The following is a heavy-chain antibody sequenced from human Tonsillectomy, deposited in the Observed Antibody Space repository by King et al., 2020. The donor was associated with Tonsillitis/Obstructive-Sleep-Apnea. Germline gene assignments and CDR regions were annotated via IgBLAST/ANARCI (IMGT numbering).Heavy chain of an antibody. CDR1: GGSISSSSYY. J-gene: IGHJ6*03. Sequence: LQLQESGPGLVKPSETLSLTCTVSGGSISSSSYYWGWIRQPPGKGLEWIGRIYYSGSTYSNPSLKSRVTISGDTSKNQFSLKLSAVTAADTAVYYCAREATNYYMDVWGKGTTVTVSS. CDR2: IYYSGST. CDR3: AREATNYYMDV. V-gene: IGHV4-39*02.